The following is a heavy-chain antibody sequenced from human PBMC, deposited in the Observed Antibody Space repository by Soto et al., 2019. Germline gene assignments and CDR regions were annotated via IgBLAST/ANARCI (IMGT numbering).Heavy chain of an antibody. D-gene: IGHD5-18*01. CDR3: AKAEGYSYGVYYYYYGMDV. CDR2: ISYDGSNK. Sequence: QVQLVESGGGVVQPGRSLRLSCAASGFTFSSYGMHWVRQAPGKGLEWVAVISYDGSNKYYADSVKGRFTISRDNSKNTLYLQMNSLRAEDTAVYYCAKAEGYSYGVYYYYYGMDVW. CDR1: GFTFSSYG. J-gene: IGHJ6*01. V-gene: IGHV3-30*18.